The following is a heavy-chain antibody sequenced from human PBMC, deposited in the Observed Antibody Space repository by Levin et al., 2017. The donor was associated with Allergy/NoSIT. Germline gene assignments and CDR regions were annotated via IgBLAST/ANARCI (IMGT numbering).Heavy chain of an antibody. CDR3: ARDGDGYNYAQYYYYGMDV. Sequence: ASETLSLTCTVSGGSISSYYWSWIRQPPGKGLEWIGYIYYSGSTNYNPSLKSRVTISVDTSKNQFSLKLSSVTAADTAVYYCARDGDGYNYAQYYYYGMDVWGQGTTVTVSS. J-gene: IGHJ6*02. CDR2: IYYSGST. CDR1: GGSISSYY. V-gene: IGHV4-59*01. D-gene: IGHD5-24*01.